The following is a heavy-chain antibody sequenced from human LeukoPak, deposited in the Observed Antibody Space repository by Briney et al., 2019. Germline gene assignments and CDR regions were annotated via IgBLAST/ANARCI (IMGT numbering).Heavy chain of an antibody. J-gene: IGHJ6*02. V-gene: IGHV1-3*01. Sequence: GASVKVSCKASGYTFTSYAMHWVRQAPGQRLEWMGWINAGNGNTKYSQKFQGRVTITRDTSASTAYMELSSLRSEDTAVYYCARDSGILTGYYTPNYYGMDVWGQGTTVTVSS. CDR3: ARDSGILTGYYTPNYYGMDV. D-gene: IGHD3-9*01. CDR2: INAGNGNT. CDR1: GYTFTSYA.